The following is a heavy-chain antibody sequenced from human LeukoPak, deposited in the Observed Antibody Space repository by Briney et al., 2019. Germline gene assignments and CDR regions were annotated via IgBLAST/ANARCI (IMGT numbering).Heavy chain of an antibody. J-gene: IGHJ4*02. V-gene: IGHV3-30*18. D-gene: IGHD3-22*01. CDR1: GFTLSSYG. Sequence: GGSLRLSCAVSGFTLSSYGMHWVRQAPGKGLEWVAVISFDGNNKYYADSVKGRFTISRDNSKNTLYLQMNSLRAEDTAVYYCAKDYYYDSGGYSHYFDYWGQGTLVTVSS. CDR3: AKDYYYDSGGYSHYFDY. CDR2: ISFDGNNK.